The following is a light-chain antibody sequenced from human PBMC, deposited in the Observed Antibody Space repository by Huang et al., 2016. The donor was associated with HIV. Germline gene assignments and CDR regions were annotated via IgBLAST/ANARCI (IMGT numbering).Light chain of an antibody. J-gene: IGKJ4*02. CDR3: LQDYDYPLT. Sequence: AIQLTPSPSSLSASVGDRVTLTCRASQDIKNDLGWYQQKPGRVPKVLISGSSRLENGVPSRFSGSGFGTDFTLTISSLQPEDFATYYCLQDYDYPLTFGGGTKVEIK. CDR2: GSS. CDR1: QDIKND. V-gene: IGKV1-6*01.